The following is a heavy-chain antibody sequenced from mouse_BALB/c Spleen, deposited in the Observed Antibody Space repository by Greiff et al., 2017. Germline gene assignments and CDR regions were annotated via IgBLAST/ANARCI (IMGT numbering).Heavy chain of an antibody. Sequence: DVQLQESGAELVKPGASVKLSCTASGFNIKDTYMHWVKQRPEQGLEWIGRIDPANGNTKYDTKFQGKATITADTSSNTAYLQLSSLTSEDTAVYYCARWGGGAMDYWGQGTSVTVSS. V-gene: IGHV14-3*02. J-gene: IGHJ4*01. CDR1: GFNIKDTY. CDR3: ARWGGGAMDY. CDR2: IDPANGNT.